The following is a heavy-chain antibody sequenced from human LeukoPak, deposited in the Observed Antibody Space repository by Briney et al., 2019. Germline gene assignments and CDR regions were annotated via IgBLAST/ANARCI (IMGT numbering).Heavy chain of an antibody. Sequence: GGSLRLSCAASGFTFSSYAMSWVRQAPGKGLEWVSANSGSGGSTYYADSEKGRFTISRHNPKNTQYLQMNSLRADDTAVYYCAKDPCGDCYIDYWGQVTLVTVSS. CDR1: GFTFSSYA. V-gene: IGHV3-23*01. J-gene: IGHJ4*02. D-gene: IGHD2-21*01. CDR2: NSGSGGST. CDR3: AKDPCGDCYIDY.